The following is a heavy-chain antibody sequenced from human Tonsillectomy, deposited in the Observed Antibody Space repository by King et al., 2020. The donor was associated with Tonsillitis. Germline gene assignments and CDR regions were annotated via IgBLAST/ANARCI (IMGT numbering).Heavy chain of an antibody. D-gene: IGHD2-15*01. Sequence: QVQLVESGGGVVQPGGSLRLSCAASGFTFSSYGLHWVRQAPGKGLEWVAFIRYDGTNNYCADSVKGRFTISRDNSKNTLYLQMNSLRPEDTAVYYCAKDRTLKGSSSMAYWGQGTLVTVSS. CDR2: IRYDGTNN. V-gene: IGHV3-30*02. CDR1: GFTFSSYG. CDR3: AKDRTLKGSSSMAY. J-gene: IGHJ4*02.